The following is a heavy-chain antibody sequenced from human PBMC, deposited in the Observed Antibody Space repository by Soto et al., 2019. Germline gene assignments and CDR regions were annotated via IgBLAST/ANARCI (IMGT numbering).Heavy chain of an antibody. D-gene: IGHD5-12*01. J-gene: IGHJ5*02. CDR2: INPNSGGT. V-gene: IGHV1-2*02. CDR3: ARAPDIVATPLDP. CDR1: GYTFTGYY. Sequence: GASVKVSCKASGYTFTGYYMHWVRQAPGQGLEWMGWINPNSGGTNYAQKFQGRVTMTRDTSISTAYMELSRLRSDDTAVYYCARAPDIVATPLDPWGQGTLVTVSS.